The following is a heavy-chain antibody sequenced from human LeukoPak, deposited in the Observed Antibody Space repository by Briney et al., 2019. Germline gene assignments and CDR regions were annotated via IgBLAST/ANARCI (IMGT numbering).Heavy chain of an antibody. Sequence: GGSLRLSCAASGFTFSIYAMTWVRQAPGKGLEWVSSISGGGGGTYYADSVKGRFTISRDNSKNTLYLQMNSLRAEDTALYYCARGSAYGDYGYYHYMDVWGKGTTVTISS. J-gene: IGHJ6*03. D-gene: IGHD4-17*01. CDR1: GFTFSIYA. CDR2: ISGGGGGT. V-gene: IGHV3-23*01. CDR3: ARGSAYGDYGYYHYMDV.